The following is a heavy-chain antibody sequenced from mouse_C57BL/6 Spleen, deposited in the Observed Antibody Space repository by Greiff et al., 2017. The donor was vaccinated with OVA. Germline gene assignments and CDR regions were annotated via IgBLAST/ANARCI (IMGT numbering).Heavy chain of an antibody. CDR2: ISDGGSYT. Sequence: EVQRVESGGGLVKPGGSLKLCCAASGFTFSSYAMSWVRQTPEKRLEWVATISDGGSYTYYPDNVKGRFTISRDNAKNNLYLQMSHLKSEDTAMYYCARSPGGFAYWGQGTLVTVSA. CDR3: ARSPGGFAY. J-gene: IGHJ3*01. V-gene: IGHV5-4*01. CDR1: GFTFSSYA.